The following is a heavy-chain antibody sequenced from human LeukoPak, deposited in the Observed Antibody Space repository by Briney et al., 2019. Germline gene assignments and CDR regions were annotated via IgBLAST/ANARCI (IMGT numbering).Heavy chain of an antibody. V-gene: IGHV4-59*11. CDR2: IYDTGNP. CDR3: ARGVRVGFSSYYFDY. Sequence: SETLSLTCTVSGDSMNGLSWSWIRQSPGKGLEWIAYIYDTGNPNTSPSLKSRVTLSVDTSKKQFSLRLSSVTAADTAVYYCARGVRVGFSSYYFDYWGQGTLVTVSS. J-gene: IGHJ4*02. CDR1: GDSMNGLS. D-gene: IGHD6-6*01.